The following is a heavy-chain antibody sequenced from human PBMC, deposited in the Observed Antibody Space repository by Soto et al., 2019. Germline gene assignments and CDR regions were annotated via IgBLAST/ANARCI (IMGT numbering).Heavy chain of an antibody. J-gene: IGHJ6*03. CDR3: ARETDYYYYMDV. CDR1: GGSISSSSYY. V-gene: IGHV4-39*01. CDR2: IYFRGST. Sequence: SETLSLTCTVSGGSISSSSYYWGWIRQPPGEGLEWIGGIYFRGSTYYNPSLKSRVTISVDTSKNQFSLKLSSVTAADTAMYYCARETDYYYYMDVWGKGTTVTVSS.